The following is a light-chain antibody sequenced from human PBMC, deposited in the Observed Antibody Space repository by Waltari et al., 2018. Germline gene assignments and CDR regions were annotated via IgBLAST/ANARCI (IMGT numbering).Light chain of an antibody. CDR1: QTVNKNY. V-gene: IGKV3-20*01. CDR2: RAS. J-gene: IGKJ5*01. CDR3: QQYGSSPLIT. Sequence: ELVLTQSPGYLSFSPGERVTLSCRASQTVNKNYLAWYQQKPGQAPRLLIYRASFRATGIPDRFSGSGSGTDFTLTISRLEPEDCAVYYCQQYGSSPLITFGQGTRLQIQ.